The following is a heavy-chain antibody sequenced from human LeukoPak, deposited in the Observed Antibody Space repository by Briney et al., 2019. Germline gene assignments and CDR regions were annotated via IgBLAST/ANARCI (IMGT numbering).Heavy chain of an antibody. D-gene: IGHD4-17*01. CDR3: ARGLSTVTKRLYYFDY. Sequence: SETLSLTCAVYGGSFSGYYWSWIRQPPGKWLEWIGEINHSGSTNYNPSLKSRVTISVDTSKNQFSLKLSSVTAADTAVYYCARGLSTVTKRLYYFDYWGQGTLVTVSS. V-gene: IGHV4-34*01. J-gene: IGHJ4*02. CDR1: GGSFSGYY. CDR2: INHSGST.